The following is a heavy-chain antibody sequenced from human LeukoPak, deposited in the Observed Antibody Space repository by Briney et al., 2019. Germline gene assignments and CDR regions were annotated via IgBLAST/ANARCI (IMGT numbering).Heavy chain of an antibody. J-gene: IGHJ6*03. V-gene: IGHV4-39*07. Sequence: SETLSLTCTVSGGSISSSSYYWGWIRQPPGKGLEWIGSIYYSGSTYYNPSLKSRVTISVDTSKNQFSLQLNSVTPEDTAVYYCAREGGLLPPYYYYYMDVWGKGTTVTVSS. CDR1: GGSISSSSYY. D-gene: IGHD1-26*01. CDR2: IYYSGST. CDR3: AREGGLLPPYYYYYMDV.